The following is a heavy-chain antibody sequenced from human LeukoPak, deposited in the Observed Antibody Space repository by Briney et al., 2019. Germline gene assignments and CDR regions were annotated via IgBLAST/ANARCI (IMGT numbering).Heavy chain of an antibody. CDR2: IYYSGST. D-gene: IGHD1-26*01. CDR3: ARWVFEDYFDY. J-gene: IGHJ4*02. V-gene: IGHV4-59*01. Sequence: SETLSLTCTVSGGSISSYYWSWIRQPPGKGLEWIGYIYYSGSTNYNPSLKSRVTISVDTSKNQFSLKLSSVTAADTAVYYCARWVFEDYFDYWGQGTLVTVSS. CDR1: GGSISSYY.